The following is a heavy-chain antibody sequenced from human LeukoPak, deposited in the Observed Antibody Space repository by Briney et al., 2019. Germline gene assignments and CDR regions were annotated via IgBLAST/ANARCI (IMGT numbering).Heavy chain of an antibody. D-gene: IGHD2-21*01. CDR2: IKQDGSEK. CDR1: GFTFSSYC. CDR3: ARYCGGDCYGMDV. Sequence: GGSLRLSCTASGFTFSSYCMSWVRQAPGKGLEWVANIKQDGSEKDCVDSVKGRFTITRDNAKNSLYLQMNSLRVEDTAMYYCARYCGGDCYGMDVWGQGTTVTVSS. J-gene: IGHJ6*02. V-gene: IGHV3-7*01.